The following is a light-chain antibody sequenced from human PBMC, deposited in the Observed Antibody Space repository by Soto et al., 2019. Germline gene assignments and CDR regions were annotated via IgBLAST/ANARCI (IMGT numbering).Light chain of an antibody. CDR3: QQYNNWHPIT. V-gene: IGKV1-5*01. J-gene: IGKJ5*01. CDR1: QSVRNW. Sequence: DIQLTQSPSTLFASVGDRVTITCRASQSVRNWLAWYQQKPGRAPQLLIYDSSTLEHGVPSRFRGSGSGTEFTLTIHGLQSEDFAFYYCQQYNNWHPITFGQGTRLEIK. CDR2: DSS.